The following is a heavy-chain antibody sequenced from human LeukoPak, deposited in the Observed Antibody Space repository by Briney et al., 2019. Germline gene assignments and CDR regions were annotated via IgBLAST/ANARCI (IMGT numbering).Heavy chain of an antibody. CDR2: ISSSSSTI. CDR1: GFTFSSYS. CDR3: ARGDKQDYGDYDGRYYFDY. Sequence: GGSLRLSCAASGFTFSSYSMNWVRRAPGKGLEWVSYISSSSSTIYYADSVKGRFTISRDNAKNSLYLQMNSLRAEDTAVYYCARGDKQDYGDYDGRYYFDYWGQGTLVTVSS. J-gene: IGHJ4*02. V-gene: IGHV3-48*01. D-gene: IGHD4-17*01.